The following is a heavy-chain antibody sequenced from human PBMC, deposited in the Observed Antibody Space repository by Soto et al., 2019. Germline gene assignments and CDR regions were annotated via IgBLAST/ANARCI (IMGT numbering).Heavy chain of an antibody. Sequence: QVQLVQSGAEVKKPGSSVKVSCEASGGTFSGHAISWVRQAPGQGPEWMGGLIPLFGTTQHAQNFQDRLTITADKSTSTAYMELTSLRFEDTSIYYCARGANWGYRFDSWGQGILVTVSS. CDR2: LIPLFGTT. J-gene: IGHJ4*02. V-gene: IGHV1-69*06. D-gene: IGHD7-27*01. CDR3: ARGANWGYRFDS. CDR1: GGTFSGHA.